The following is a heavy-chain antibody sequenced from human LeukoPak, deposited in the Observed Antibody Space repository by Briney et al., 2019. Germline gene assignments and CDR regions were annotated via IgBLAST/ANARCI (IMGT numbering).Heavy chain of an antibody. J-gene: IGHJ6*02. V-gene: IGHV4-39*07. CDR2: IYYSGST. D-gene: IGHD5-24*01. CDR3: AREGQDGYKYYYYGMDV. Sequence: SSETLSLTCTVSGGSISSSSYYWGWIRQPPGKGLEWIGSIYYSGSTYYNPSLKSRVTISVDTSKNQFSLKLSSVTAADTAVYYCAREGQDGYKYYYYGMDVWGQGTTVTVSS. CDR1: GGSISSSSYY.